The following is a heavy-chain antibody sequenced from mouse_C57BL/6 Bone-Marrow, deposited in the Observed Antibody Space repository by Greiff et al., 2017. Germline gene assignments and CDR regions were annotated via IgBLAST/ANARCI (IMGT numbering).Heavy chain of an antibody. CDR1: GFNIKDDY. D-gene: IGHD2-4*01. CDR2: IDPENGDT. CDR3: TTDYDYDLAWFAY. V-gene: IGHV14-4*01. Sequence: EVKLMESGAELVRPGASVKLSCTASGFNIKDDYMHWVKQRPDQGLEWIGWIDPENGDTEYASKFQGKATITADTSSNTAYLQLSSLTSEDTAVYYCTTDYDYDLAWFAYWGQGTLVTVSA. J-gene: IGHJ3*01.